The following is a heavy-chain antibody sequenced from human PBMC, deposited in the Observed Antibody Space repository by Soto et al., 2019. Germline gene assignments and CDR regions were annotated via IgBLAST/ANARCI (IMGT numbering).Heavy chain of an antibody. CDR3: ARHLPRGGATAPFDI. Sequence: QVQLQESGPGLVKPSETLSLTCTVSGGSISSYYWSWIRQPPGKGLEWIGYIYYSGSTNYNPSLKSRVTISVDTSKNQFSLKLRSVTAADTAVYYCARHLPRGGATAPFDIWGQGTMVTVSS. V-gene: IGHV4-59*08. CDR1: GGSISSYY. D-gene: IGHD5-12*01. CDR2: IYYSGST. J-gene: IGHJ3*02.